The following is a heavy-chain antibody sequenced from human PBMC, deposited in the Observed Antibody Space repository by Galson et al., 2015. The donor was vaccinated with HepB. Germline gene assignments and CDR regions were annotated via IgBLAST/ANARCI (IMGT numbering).Heavy chain of an antibody. CDR2: ISAYNGNT. CDR1: GYTFTSYG. CDR3: ARDGYCSGGSCSGGASVY. V-gene: IGHV1-18*01. D-gene: IGHD2-15*01. Sequence: SVKVSCKASGYTFTSYGISWVRQAPGQGLEWMGWISAYNGNTNYAQKLQGRVTMTTDTSTSTAYMELRSLRSDDTAVYYCARDGYCSGGSCSGGASVYWGQGTLVTVSS. J-gene: IGHJ4*02.